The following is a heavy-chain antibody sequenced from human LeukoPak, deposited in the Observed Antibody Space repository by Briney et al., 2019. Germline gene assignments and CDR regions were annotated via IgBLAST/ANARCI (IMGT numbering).Heavy chain of an antibody. Sequence: SETLSLTCTVSGGSISSGSYHWSWIRQPAGKGLEWIGRIYTSGSTNYNPSLKSRVTISVDTSKNQFSLKLSSVTAADTAVYYCARDDGDDYGDYLGYWGQGTLVTVSS. CDR2: IYTSGST. CDR1: GGSISSGSYH. V-gene: IGHV4-61*02. CDR3: ARDDGDDYGDYLGY. D-gene: IGHD4-17*01. J-gene: IGHJ4*02.